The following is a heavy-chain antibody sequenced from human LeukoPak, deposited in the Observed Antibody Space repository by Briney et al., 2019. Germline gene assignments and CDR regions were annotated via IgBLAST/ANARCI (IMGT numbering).Heavy chain of an antibody. D-gene: IGHD6-19*01. Sequence: SETLSLTCTVSGVSISSYYWSWIRQPPGKGLEWIGYIYYSGSTNYNPSLKSRVTISVDTSKNQFSLKLSSVTAADTAVYYCARAVGSSSGWYEIDYWGQGTLVTVSS. CDR2: IYYSGST. V-gene: IGHV4-59*01. CDR1: GVSISSYY. J-gene: IGHJ4*02. CDR3: ARAVGSSSGWYEIDY.